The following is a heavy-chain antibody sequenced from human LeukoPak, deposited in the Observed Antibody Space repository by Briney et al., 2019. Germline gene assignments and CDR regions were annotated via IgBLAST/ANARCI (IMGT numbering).Heavy chain of an antibody. J-gene: IGHJ3*02. CDR3: ARGLFLSGYLDAFDI. CDR1: GFTFSTYA. Sequence: GGSLRLSCAASGFTFSTYAMNWVRQAPGKGLEWVAVISYDGSNKYYADSVKGRCTISRDNSKNTLYLQMNSLRVEDTAVYYCARGLFLSGYLDAFDIWGQGTVVTVSS. D-gene: IGHD3-22*01. V-gene: IGHV3-30*14. CDR2: ISYDGSNK.